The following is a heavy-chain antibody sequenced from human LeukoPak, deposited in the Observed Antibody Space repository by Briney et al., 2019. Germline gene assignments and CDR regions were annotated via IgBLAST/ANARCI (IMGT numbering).Heavy chain of an antibody. CDR1: GYSFTGYH. J-gene: IGHJ1*01. CDR2: SNPNTGGT. Sequence: ASVKVSCKASGYSFTGYHIHWVRQAPGQGLEWMGWSNPNTGGTNYAQKFQGRVTMTRDTSNSTAYMEVSGLRSDDTGVYYCARLTFLAAAGTPGRYFQHWGQGTLVTVSS. CDR3: ARLTFLAAAGTPGRYFQH. D-gene: IGHD6-13*01. V-gene: IGHV1-2*02.